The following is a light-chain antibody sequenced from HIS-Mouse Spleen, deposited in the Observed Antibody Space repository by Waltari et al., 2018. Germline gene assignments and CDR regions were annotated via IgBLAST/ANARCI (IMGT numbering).Light chain of an antibody. J-gene: IGLJ2*01. V-gene: IGLV3-21*03. CDR2: DDS. CDR1: HIGSKS. Sequence: SYVLTQPPSVSVAPRKTARITCGGNHIGSKSLHWYQQKPGQAPVLVVYDDSDRPSGIPERFSGSNSGNTATLTISRVEAGDEADYYCQVWDSSSDHVVFGGGTKLTVL. CDR3: QVWDSSSDHVV.